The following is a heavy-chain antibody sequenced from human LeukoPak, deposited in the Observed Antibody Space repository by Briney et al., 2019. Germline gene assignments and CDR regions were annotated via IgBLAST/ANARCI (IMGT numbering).Heavy chain of an antibody. V-gene: IGHV3-21*01. J-gene: IGHJ4*02. Sequence: KPGGSLRLSCAASGFTFSSYSMNWVRQAPGKGLEWASSISSTSSYIYYADSVKGRFTISRDNAKNSLYLQMNSLRAEDTAVYYCARDDTYYDSSGYYLDYWGQGTLVTVSS. CDR1: GFTFSSYS. D-gene: IGHD3-22*01. CDR3: ARDDTYYDSSGYYLDY. CDR2: ISSTSSYI.